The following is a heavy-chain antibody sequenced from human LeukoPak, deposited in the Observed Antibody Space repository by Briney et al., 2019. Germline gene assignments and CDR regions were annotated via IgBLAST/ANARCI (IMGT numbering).Heavy chain of an antibody. Sequence: GGSLRLSCAASGFIFSRYWMSWVRQAPGKGLEWVANMNQDGSEKYYVDSVKGRFTISRDNAKNSLYLQMNSLRAEDTAMYYCARQTGSGLFTLPGGQGTLVTVSS. J-gene: IGHJ4*02. D-gene: IGHD3/OR15-3a*01. CDR3: ARQTGSGLFTLP. CDR2: MNQDGSEK. V-gene: IGHV3-7*01. CDR1: GFIFSRYW.